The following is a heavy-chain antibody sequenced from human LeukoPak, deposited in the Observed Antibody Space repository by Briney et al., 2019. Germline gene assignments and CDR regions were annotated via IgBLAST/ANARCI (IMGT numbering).Heavy chain of an antibody. D-gene: IGHD2-2*01. J-gene: IGHJ4*02. CDR3: ARAVGIVVVPAALDY. Sequence: VASVKVSCKASGYTFTGYYMHWVRQAPGQGLEWMGRIIPILGIANYAQKFQGRVTITADKSTSTAYMELSSLRSEDTAVYYCARAVGIVVVPAALDYWGQGTLVTVSS. CDR2: IIPILGIA. CDR1: GYTFTGYY. V-gene: IGHV1-69*02.